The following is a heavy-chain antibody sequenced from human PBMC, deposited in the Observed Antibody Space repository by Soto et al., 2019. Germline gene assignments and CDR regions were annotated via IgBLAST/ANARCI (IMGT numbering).Heavy chain of an antibody. V-gene: IGHV4-39*01. CDR1: GGSISSSSYY. Sequence: QLQLQESGPGLVKPSETLSLTCTVSGGSISSSSYYWGWIRQPPGKGLEWIGGIHYSGSTYYSPSLKSRVTISVDTSKNQFSLKLSSVTAADTAVYYCARRSSTDHTPGGAFDIWGQGTRVTVSS. CDR2: IHYSGST. J-gene: IGHJ3*02. D-gene: IGHD3-10*01. CDR3: ARRSSTDHTPGGAFDI.